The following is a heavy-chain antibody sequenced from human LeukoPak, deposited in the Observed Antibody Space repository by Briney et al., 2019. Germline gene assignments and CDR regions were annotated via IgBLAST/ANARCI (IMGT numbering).Heavy chain of an antibody. CDR1: GGSIRSGGYY. V-gene: IGHV4-31*03. CDR2: IYYSGST. CDR3: ARAGYYYDRSGLFDY. D-gene: IGHD3-22*01. J-gene: IGHJ4*02. Sequence: SQTLSLTCTVSGGSIRSGGYYWSWIRQHPGKSLEWFGYIYYSGSTYYNPSLKSRVTISVDTSKNQFSLKLSSVTAADTAVYYCARAGYYYDRSGLFDYWGQGTLVTVSS.